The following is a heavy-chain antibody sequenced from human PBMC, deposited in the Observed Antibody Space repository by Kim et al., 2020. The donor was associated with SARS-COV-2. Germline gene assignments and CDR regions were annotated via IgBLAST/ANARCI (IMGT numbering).Heavy chain of an antibody. CDR1: GFTFSSYA. CDR2: ISYDGSNK. D-gene: IGHD6-19*01. CDR3: ARDRRWLALNYYYYGMDV. J-gene: IGHJ6*02. V-gene: IGHV3-30*04. Sequence: GGSLRLSCAASGFTFSSYAMHWVRQAPGKGLEWVAVISYDGSNKYYADSVKGRFTISRDNSKNTLYLQMNSLRAEDTAVYYCARDRRWLALNYYYYGMDVWGQGTTVTVSS.